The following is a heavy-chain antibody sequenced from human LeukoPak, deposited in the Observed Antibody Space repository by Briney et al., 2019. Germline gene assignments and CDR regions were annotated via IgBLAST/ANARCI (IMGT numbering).Heavy chain of an antibody. Sequence: PGGSLRLSCGASGFTFGSHAMYWVRQAPGKGLEWVAGIFGSGGSPHYADSVKGRLTISRDNSRNTVYLQINSLRAEDTAVYYCGKTTVGYSSGQKPAWPVDYWGQGTLVTVSS. V-gene: IGHV3-23*01. CDR2: IFGSGGSP. D-gene: IGHD5-18*01. CDR3: GKTTVGYSSGQKPAWPVDY. CDR1: GFTFGSHA. J-gene: IGHJ4*02.